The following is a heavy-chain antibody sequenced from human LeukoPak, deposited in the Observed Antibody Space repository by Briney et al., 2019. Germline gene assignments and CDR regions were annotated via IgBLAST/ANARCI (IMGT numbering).Heavy chain of an antibody. Sequence: GSLXLSCAASGFTFSSYGMHWVRQAPGKGLEGVAFIRYDGSNKYYADSVKGRFTISRDNSKNTLYLQMNSLRAEDTAVYYCARDRDEPRPFDYWGQGTLVTVSS. D-gene: IGHD1-14*01. CDR2: IRYDGSNK. J-gene: IGHJ4*02. V-gene: IGHV3-30*02. CDR3: ARDRDEPRPFDY. CDR1: GFTFSSYG.